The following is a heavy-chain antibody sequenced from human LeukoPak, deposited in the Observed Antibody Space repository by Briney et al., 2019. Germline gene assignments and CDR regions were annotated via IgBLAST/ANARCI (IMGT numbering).Heavy chain of an antibody. V-gene: IGHV4-34*01. Sequence: PSETLSLTCAVYGGSFSGYYWSWIRQPPGKGLEWIGEINHSGSTNYNPSLKSRVTISVDTSKNQFSLKLSSVTAADTAVYYCARGKGGKNFDYWGQGTLVTVSS. CDR1: GGSFSGYY. D-gene: IGHD3-16*01. CDR2: INHSGST. J-gene: IGHJ4*02. CDR3: ARGKGGKNFDY.